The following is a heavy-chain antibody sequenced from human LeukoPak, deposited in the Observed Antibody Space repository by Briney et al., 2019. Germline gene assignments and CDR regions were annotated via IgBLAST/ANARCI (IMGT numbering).Heavy chain of an antibody. CDR2: IITILGIA. D-gene: IGHD3-22*01. V-gene: IGHV1-69*02. CDR1: GGTFSSYT. Sequence: SVKVSCKASGGTFSSYTISWVRQAPGQGLEWMGRIITILGIANYAQKFQGRVTITADKSTSTAYMELSSLRSEDTAVYYCARTYYYDSSGYYAFDIWGQGTMVTVSS. CDR3: ARTYYYDSSGYYAFDI. J-gene: IGHJ3*02.